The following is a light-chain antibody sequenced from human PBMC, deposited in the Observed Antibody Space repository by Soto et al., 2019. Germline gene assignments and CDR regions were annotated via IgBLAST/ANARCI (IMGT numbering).Light chain of an antibody. J-gene: IGKJ1*01. CDR2: KPA. CDR3: QQYNSYSRT. CDR1: ESISAW. V-gene: IGKV1-5*03. Sequence: DIQMTQSPSTLSASVGDRVAITCRASESISAWLAWYQQKPGKAPKRLIYKPASLESGVPSGFIGSRAGTEFTLTISSLQPDDFATYYCQQYNSYSRTFGQGTKVDIK.